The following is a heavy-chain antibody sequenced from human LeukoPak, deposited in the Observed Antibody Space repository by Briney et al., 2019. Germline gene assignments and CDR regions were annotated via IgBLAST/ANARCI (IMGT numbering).Heavy chain of an antibody. Sequence: GGSLRLSCAASGFTFSTYGMNWVRQAPGKGLEWVSYINLNSRTIDYADSVKGRFTISRDNAKNSLYLQMNSLRADDTAVYYCARESSPEDAFDIWGQGTLVTVSS. CDR2: INLNSRTI. D-gene: IGHD1-14*01. CDR3: ARESSPEDAFDI. V-gene: IGHV3-48*04. CDR1: GFTFSTYG. J-gene: IGHJ3*02.